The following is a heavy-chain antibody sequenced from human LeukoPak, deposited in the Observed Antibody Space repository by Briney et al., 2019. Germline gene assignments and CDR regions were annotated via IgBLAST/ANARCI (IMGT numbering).Heavy chain of an antibody. J-gene: IGHJ4*02. Sequence: SVKVSCKASGYTFTSYGISWVRQAPGQGLEWMGGIIPIFGTANYAQKFQGRVTITADESTSTAYMELSSLRSEDTAVYYCARDIIYYYDSSGYPDEHFDYWGQGTLVTVSS. D-gene: IGHD3-22*01. CDR2: IIPIFGTA. V-gene: IGHV1-69*13. CDR1: GYTFTSYG. CDR3: ARDIIYYYDSSGYPDEHFDY.